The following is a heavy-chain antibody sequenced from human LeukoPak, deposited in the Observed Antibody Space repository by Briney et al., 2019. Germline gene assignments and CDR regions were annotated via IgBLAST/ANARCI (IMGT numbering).Heavy chain of an antibody. V-gene: IGHV1-46*01. Sequence: GASVKVSCKGSGYTFTSCYMHWVCQAPGQGLEWVGIINPSGGRTRYAQKFQGRVTMTRGMAPRTVYMELRSLRSRGTGLVFCWRARVSLYCSVCSCYPDLTNPYYFYMDVWGKGTTVTVSS. CDR1: GYTFTSCY. CDR2: INPSGGRT. J-gene: IGHJ6*03. D-gene: IGHD2-15*01. CDR3: WRARVSLYCSVCSCYPDLTNPYYFYMDV.